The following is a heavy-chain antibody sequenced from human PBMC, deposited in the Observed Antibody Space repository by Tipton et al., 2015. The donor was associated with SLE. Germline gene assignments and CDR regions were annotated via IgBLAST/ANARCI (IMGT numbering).Heavy chain of an antibody. J-gene: IGHJ4*02. D-gene: IGHD1-26*01. Sequence: TLSLTCAVSGGSISSGGYSWSWIRQPPGKGLEWIGEINHSGSTNYNPSLKSRVTISVDTSKNQFSLKLSSVTAADTAVYYCARDRNRSGSLDYWGQGTLVTVSS. CDR1: GGSISSGGYS. V-gene: IGHV4-30-2*01. CDR2: INHSGST. CDR3: ARDRNRSGSLDY.